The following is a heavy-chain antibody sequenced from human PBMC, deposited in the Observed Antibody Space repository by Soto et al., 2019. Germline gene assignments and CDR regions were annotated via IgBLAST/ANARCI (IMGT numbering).Heavy chain of an antibody. Sequence: GGSLRLSCSASGFTFSSYAMGWVHQAPGKGLELVSTISAGGGSTYYADSVKGRFTISRDNSKNTLYLQMNSLRAEDTAVYYCARDRSGDDFWSGYYTSNWFDPWGQGTLVTVSS. CDR1: GFTFSSYA. CDR2: ISAGGGST. D-gene: IGHD3-3*01. V-gene: IGHV3-23*01. CDR3: ARDRSGDDFWSGYYTSNWFDP. J-gene: IGHJ5*02.